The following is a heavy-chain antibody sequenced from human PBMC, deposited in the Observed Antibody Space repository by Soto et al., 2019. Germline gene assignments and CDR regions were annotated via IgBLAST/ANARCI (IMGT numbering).Heavy chain of an antibody. CDR3: TRDYVMDV. V-gene: IGHV3-21*01. CDR1: GFTFSGDS. CDR2: ISTTSTYI. J-gene: IGHJ6*02. Sequence: GGSLRLSCAASGFTFSGDSMNWVRQAPGKGLEWVSSISTTSTYIYYADSVKGRFTTSRDNANNSLHLQMNSLRAEDTAVYYCTRDYVMDVWGQGTTVTVSS.